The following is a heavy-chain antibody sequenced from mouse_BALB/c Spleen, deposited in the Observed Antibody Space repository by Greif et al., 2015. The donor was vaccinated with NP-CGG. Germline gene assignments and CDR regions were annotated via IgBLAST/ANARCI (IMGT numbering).Heavy chain of an antibody. Sequence: QVQLQQSGAELVKPGASVKLSCKASGYTFTSYYMYWVKQRPGQGLEWIGEINPSNGGTNFNEKFKSKATLTVDKSSSTAYMQLSSLTSEDSAAYYCTNGGLLRFAYWSQGTLVTVSA. D-gene: IGHD2-3*01. CDR3: TNGGLLRFAY. CDR2: INPSNGGT. J-gene: IGHJ3*01. V-gene: IGHV1S16*01. CDR1: GYTFTSYY.